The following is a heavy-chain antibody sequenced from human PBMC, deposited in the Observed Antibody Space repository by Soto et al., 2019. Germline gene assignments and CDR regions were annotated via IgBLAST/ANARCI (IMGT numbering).Heavy chain of an antibody. J-gene: IGHJ5*02. CDR3: ARDQRDEIGYYGSTTEYNWFDP. Sequence: QVQLQESGPGLVRPSETLSLTCTVSGASISNSYWSWIRQPPGKGLEWIGCIHYSGSTNYNPSLKSRVTISIDAPNNKFSLKLNSVTAADTAMYYCARDQRDEIGYYGSTTEYNWFDPWGQGTLVTVSS. CDR1: GASISNSY. V-gene: IGHV4-59*01. CDR2: IHYSGST. D-gene: IGHD3-10*01.